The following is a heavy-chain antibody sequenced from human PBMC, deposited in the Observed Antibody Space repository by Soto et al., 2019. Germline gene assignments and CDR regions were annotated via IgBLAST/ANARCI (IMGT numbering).Heavy chain of an antibody. D-gene: IGHD3-3*01. J-gene: IGHJ4*02. Sequence: GESLSLSCPASAVPFSSYAMHWVSPAPGKGLEWVAVISYDGSNKYYADSVKGRFTISRDNSKNTLYLQMNSLRAEDTAVYYCARDSGFWSGYYGKYFDVWGQGTLVTVSS. CDR3: ARDSGFWSGYYGKYFDV. CDR1: AVPFSSYA. CDR2: ISYDGSNK. V-gene: IGHV3-30-3*01.